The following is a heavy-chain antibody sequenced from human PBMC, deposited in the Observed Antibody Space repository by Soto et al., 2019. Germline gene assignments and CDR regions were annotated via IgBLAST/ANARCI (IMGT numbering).Heavy chain of an antibody. CDR3: AKDKKGLLPRGPVDY. CDR1: GFTFSSYG. J-gene: IGHJ4*02. CDR2: ISYDGSNK. D-gene: IGHD3-22*01. Sequence: GGSLRLSCAASGFTFSSYGMHWVRQAPGKGLEWVAVISYDGSNKYYADSVKGRFTISRDNSKNTLYLQMNSLRAEDTAVYYCAKDKKGLLPRGPVDYWGQGTLVTVSS. V-gene: IGHV3-30*18.